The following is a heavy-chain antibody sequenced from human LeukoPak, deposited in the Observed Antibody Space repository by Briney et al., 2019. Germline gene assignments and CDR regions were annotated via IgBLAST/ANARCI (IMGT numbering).Heavy chain of an antibody. J-gene: IGHJ5*02. CDR3: ARYGRFGKNWFDP. CDR2: ISSSSSYI. V-gene: IGHV3-21*01. Sequence: PGGSLRLSCAASGFTFSSYSMNWVRQAPGKGLEWVSSISSSSSYIYYADSVKGRFTISRDNAKNSLYLQMNSLRAEDTAVYYCARYGRFGKNWFDPWGQGTLVTVSS. CDR1: GFTFSSYS. D-gene: IGHD3-10*01.